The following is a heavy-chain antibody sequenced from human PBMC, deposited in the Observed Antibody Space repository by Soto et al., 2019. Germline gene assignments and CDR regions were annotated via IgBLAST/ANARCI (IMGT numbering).Heavy chain of an antibody. CDR1: GYTFSNYV. Sequence: QVQLVQSGAEVKKPGASVTVSCKTSGYTFSNYVINWVRQAPGQGLEWMGWISGYNGNTNYAQTVQGRVTMTTDTSTGTVYMELRSLKSDATAIYNCSRFIMVGGWFDPNYYHGMDVWGQGTTVTVSS. V-gene: IGHV1-18*01. CDR3: SRFIMVGGWFDPNYYHGMDV. D-gene: IGHD6-19*01. CDR2: ISGYNGNT. J-gene: IGHJ6*02.